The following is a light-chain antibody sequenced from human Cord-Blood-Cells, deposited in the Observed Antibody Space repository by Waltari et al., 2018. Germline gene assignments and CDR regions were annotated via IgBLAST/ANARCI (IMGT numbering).Light chain of an antibody. Sequence: QSALTQPASVSGSPGQSITISCTGTSRDVGSYNLVSWYQQHPGKDPKLMIYEGSKRPSGVSNRVSGCKSGNTASLTISGLQAEDEADYYGCSYAGSSTWVFGGGTKLTVL. CDR2: EGS. J-gene: IGLJ3*02. CDR3: CSYAGSSTWV. CDR1: SRDVGSYNL. V-gene: IGLV2-23*01.